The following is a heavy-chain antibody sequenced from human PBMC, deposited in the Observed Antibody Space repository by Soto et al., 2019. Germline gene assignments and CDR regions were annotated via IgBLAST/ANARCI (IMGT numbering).Heavy chain of an antibody. D-gene: IGHD5-12*01. J-gene: IGHJ3*02. CDR3: ARGYSGYDPDAFDI. CDR1: GFTFSSYG. Sequence: VQLVESGGGVVQPGRSLRLSCAASGFTFSSYGMHWVRQAPGKGLEWVAVIWYDGSNKYYADSVKGRFTISRDNSKNTLYLQMNSLRAEDTAVYYCARGYSGYDPDAFDIWGQGTMVTVSS. V-gene: IGHV3-33*01. CDR2: IWYDGSNK.